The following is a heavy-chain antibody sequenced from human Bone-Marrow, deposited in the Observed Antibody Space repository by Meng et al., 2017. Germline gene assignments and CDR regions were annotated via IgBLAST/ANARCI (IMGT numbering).Heavy chain of an antibody. V-gene: IGHV4-34*01. J-gene: IGHJ6*02. D-gene: IGHD3-10*01. CDR2: IYHSGTT. CDR3: ARELRTMVRGVIIRRVYGMDV. CDR1: GGSFSGYY. Sequence: SETLSLTCAVYGGSFSGYYWSWIRQPPGKGLEWIGEIYHSGTTNYNPSLKSRVTISIDTSKNQFSLKLGSVTAADTAVYYGARELRTMVRGVIIRRVYGMDVWGQGTTVTVSS.